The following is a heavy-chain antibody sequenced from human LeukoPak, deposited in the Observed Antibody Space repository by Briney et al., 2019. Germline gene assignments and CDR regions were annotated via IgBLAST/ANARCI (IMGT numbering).Heavy chain of an antibody. CDR2: IYTSGSI. V-gene: IGHV4-4*07. CDR3: ARDSGTTGEVKFDP. Sequence: SETLSLTCTVSGGCIGSYYWSWIRQPAGKGLEWIGRIYTSGSITYNPSLKSRVSMSVDTSKNQFSLKLSSVTAADTAVYYCARDSGTTGEVKFDPWGQGTLVTVSS. J-gene: IGHJ5*02. D-gene: IGHD3-10*01. CDR1: GGCIGSYY.